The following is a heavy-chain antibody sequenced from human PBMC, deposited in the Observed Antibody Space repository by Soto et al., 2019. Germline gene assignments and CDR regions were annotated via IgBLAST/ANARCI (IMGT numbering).Heavy chain of an antibody. J-gene: IGHJ5*02. Sequence: PSETLPLTFTVSGYVVSSGYHCAWIRQPPGKGLEWLGSVHYSGNTYYNPSLKSRLTISVDESKNQFSLKLSSVTAADTAVYYCARYDVSLVPGYWFDPWGQGTLVTVSS. CDR2: VHYSGNT. CDR1: GYVVSSGYH. CDR3: ARYDVSLVPGYWFDP. D-gene: IGHD6-6*01. V-gene: IGHV4-38-2*02.